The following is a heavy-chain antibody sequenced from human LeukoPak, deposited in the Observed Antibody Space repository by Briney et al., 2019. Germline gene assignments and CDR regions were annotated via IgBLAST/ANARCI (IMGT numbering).Heavy chain of an antibody. D-gene: IGHD1-20*01. CDR3: ARVSFINWNPSYFDS. CDR1: GGSVSSSSYY. V-gene: IGHV4-39*07. J-gene: IGHJ4*02. CDR2: VGESR. Sequence: SETLSLTCTVSGGSVSSSSYYWGWIRQPPGKSLEWIGSVGESRYYNPTLKSRVTLSVDASKNQFSLRLSSVTAADTAVYFCARVSFINWNPSYFDSWGQGTLVTVSS.